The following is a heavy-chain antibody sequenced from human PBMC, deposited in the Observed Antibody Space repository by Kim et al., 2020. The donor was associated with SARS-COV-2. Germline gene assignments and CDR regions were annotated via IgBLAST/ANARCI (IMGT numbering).Heavy chain of an antibody. J-gene: IGHJ3*02. V-gene: IGHV4-61*03. CDR3: ARDLVGARDAFDI. CDR1: GGSVGTGNYY. Sequence: SETLSLTCTVSGGSVGTGNYYWSWFRQPPVKGLEWIGYIYYTGSTNHNPSLKSRVTISIDTSKNDFSLKLSSVTAADTAVYYCARDLVGARDAFDIWGQGTMVTVSS. D-gene: IGHD2-15*01. CDR2: IYYTGST.